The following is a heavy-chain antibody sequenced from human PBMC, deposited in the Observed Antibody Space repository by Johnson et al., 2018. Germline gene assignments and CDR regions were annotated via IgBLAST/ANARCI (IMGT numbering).Heavy chain of an antibody. CDR3: AREYWGDNDY. D-gene: IGHD2-21*01. CDR2: INHIGGT. Sequence: QEQLQQVGAGLLKPSEPLSLTCAVYGESFSGYYWSWIRQTPGKGLEWIGEINHIGGTNYNPSLKSRVTISVDTSKKQFSLKLTSVTAADTAVYYCAREYWGDNDYWGQGTLVTVSS. J-gene: IGHJ4*02. V-gene: IGHV4-34*01. CDR1: GESFSGYY.